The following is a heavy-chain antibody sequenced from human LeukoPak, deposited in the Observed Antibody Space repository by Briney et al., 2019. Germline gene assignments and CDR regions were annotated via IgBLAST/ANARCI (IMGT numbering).Heavy chain of an antibody. CDR1: GYTFTGYY. D-gene: IGHD6-13*01. CDR3: SRVVIAAAGKGKSYYMDV. J-gene: IGHJ6*03. CDR2: ITPNSGGT. Sequence: ASVKVSCKASGYTFTGYYMHWVRQAPGQELEWMGWITPNSGGTNYAQKFQGRVTMTRDTSISTAYMELSRLRSDDTAVYYCSRVVIAAAGKGKSYYMDVWGKGSTVTVSS. V-gene: IGHV1-2*02.